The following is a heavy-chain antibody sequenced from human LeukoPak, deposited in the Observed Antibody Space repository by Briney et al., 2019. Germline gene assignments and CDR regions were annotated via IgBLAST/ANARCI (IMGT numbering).Heavy chain of an antibody. D-gene: IGHD3-10*01. CDR3: ARGGSTSYREFLYNWFDP. J-gene: IGHJ5*02. CDR2: IYYSGST. Sequence: SETLSLTCTVSGGSISSYYWSWIRQPPGKGLEWIGYIYYSGSTNYNPSLKSRVTISVDTSKNQFSLKLSSVTAADAAVYYCARGGSTSYREFLYNWFDPWGQGTLVTVSS. CDR1: GGSISSYY. V-gene: IGHV4-59*01.